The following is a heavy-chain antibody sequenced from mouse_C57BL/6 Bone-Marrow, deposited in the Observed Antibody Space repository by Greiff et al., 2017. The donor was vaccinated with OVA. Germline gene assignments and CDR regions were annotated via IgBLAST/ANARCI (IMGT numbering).Heavy chain of an antibody. D-gene: IGHD1-1*01. CDR3: ARARITTVVAKNFDV. J-gene: IGHJ1*03. CDR2: IDPSDSYT. CDR1: GYTFTSYW. Sequence: VQLQQSGAELVKPGASVKLSCKASGYTFTSYWMQWVKQRPGQGLEWIGEIDPSDSYTNYNQKFKGKATLTVDTSSSTAYMQLSSLTSEDSAVYYCARARITTVVAKNFDVWGTGTTVTVSA. V-gene: IGHV1-50*01.